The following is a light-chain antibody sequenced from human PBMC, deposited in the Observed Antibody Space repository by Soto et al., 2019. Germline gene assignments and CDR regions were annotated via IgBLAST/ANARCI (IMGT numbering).Light chain of an antibody. CDR1: QSVSSN. V-gene: IGKV3-15*01. CDR3: QQYNNWPQT. CDR2: GAS. Sequence: EIVMTQSPATLSVSPGETATLSCRASQSVSSNLAWYQQKPGQAPRLLIYGASTRATGIPARFSGSGSGTEFTLTISSLQSEDFAVDYCQQYNNWPQTFGEGTKV. J-gene: IGKJ1*01.